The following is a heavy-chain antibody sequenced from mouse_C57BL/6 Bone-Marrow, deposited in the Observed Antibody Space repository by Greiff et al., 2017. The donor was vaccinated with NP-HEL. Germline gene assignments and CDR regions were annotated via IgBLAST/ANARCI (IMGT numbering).Heavy chain of an antibody. V-gene: IGHV1-55*01. CDR1: GYTFTSYW. Sequence: QVQLQQPGAELVKPGASVKMSCKASGYTFTSYWITWVKQRPGQGLEWIGDIYPGSGSTNYNEKFKSKATLTVDTSSSTAYMQLSSLTSEDSAVYYCASHGSSRAWFAYWGQGTLVTVSA. CDR2: IYPGSGST. J-gene: IGHJ3*01. CDR3: ASHGSSRAWFAY. D-gene: IGHD1-1*01.